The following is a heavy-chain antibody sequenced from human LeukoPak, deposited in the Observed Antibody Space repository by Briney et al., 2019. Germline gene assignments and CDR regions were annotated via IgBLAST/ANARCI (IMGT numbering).Heavy chain of an antibody. V-gene: IGHV3-23*01. D-gene: IGHD5-18*01. Sequence: GGSLRLSCAASGFTFSSYAMSWVRQAPGKGLEWVSSVSGRGGSTYYADSVKGRFTISRDNSKNTLYVQMNSLRAEDKAVYHCAKFGYGFYYYYYYMDVWGKGNTVTVSS. CDR3: AKFGYGFYYYYYYMDV. J-gene: IGHJ6*03. CDR2: VSGRGGST. CDR1: GFTFSSYA.